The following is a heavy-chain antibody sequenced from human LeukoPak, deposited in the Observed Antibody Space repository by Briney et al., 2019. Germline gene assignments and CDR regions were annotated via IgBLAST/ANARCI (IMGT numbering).Heavy chain of an antibody. V-gene: IGHV1-2*06. CDR3: NCEGDAFDI. J-gene: IGHJ3*02. Sequence: ASVKVSCKXSGYTFTGYYMHWVRQPPGQGLEWMGRINPNSGGTNYAQKFQGRVTMTRDTSISTAYMELSRLRSDDTALYYCNCEGDAFDIWGQGTMVTVSS. CDR1: GYTFTGYY. CDR2: INPNSGGT. D-gene: IGHD2-21*01.